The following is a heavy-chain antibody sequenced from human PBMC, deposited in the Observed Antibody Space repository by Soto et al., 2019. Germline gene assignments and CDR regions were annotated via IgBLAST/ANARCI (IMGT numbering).Heavy chain of an antibody. J-gene: IGHJ4*02. CDR1: GGSISSSSYY. CDR2: IYYSGST. Sequence: XGTLSLPCPVSGGSISSSSYYWGWIRQPPGKGLEWIGSIYYSGSTYYNPSLKSRVTISVDTSKNQFSLKLSSVTAADTAVYYCATRSRGGSGDYFDYWGQGTLVTSPQ. CDR3: ATRSRGGSGDYFDY. V-gene: IGHV4-39*01. D-gene: IGHD2-15*01.